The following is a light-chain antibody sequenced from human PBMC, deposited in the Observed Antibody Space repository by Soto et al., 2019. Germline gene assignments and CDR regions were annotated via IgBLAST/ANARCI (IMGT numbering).Light chain of an antibody. CDR3: QHSHSTSLT. Sequence: DILMTQSPSSLSASVGDRVTITCRASQSISSYLNWYQQKPGKAPKLLIYASSSLQSGVPSRFSGSGSWPDFTLTIISLQPEDCASYYCQHSHSTSLTFGQGTKVEIK. CDR1: QSISSY. CDR2: ASS. J-gene: IGKJ1*01. V-gene: IGKV1-39*01.